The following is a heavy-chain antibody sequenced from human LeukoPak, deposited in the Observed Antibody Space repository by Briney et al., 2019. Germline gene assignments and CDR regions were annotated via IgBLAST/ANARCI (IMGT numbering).Heavy chain of an antibody. V-gene: IGHV4-61*08. CDR3: ARYLSGNAFDI. J-gene: IGHJ3*02. CDR2: VYYSGST. Sequence: SETLSLTCTVSGGSVSSSGYYWSWIRQPPGKGLEWIAYVYYSGSTNYNPSLKSRVTISVDPSKNQFSLNLSSVTAADTAIYSCARYLSGNAFDIWGQGTMVTVSS. D-gene: IGHD6-25*01. CDR1: GGSVSSSGYY.